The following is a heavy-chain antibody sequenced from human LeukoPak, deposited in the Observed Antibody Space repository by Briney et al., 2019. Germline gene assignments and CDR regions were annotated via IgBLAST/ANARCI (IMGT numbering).Heavy chain of an antibody. D-gene: IGHD3-10*01. J-gene: IGHJ6*03. CDR3: ARVGASITMVRGVPTRYYYMDV. CDR1: GGSISSGSYY. V-gene: IGHV4-61*02. Sequence: SETLSLTCTVSGGSISSGSYYWSWIRQPAGKGLEWIGRIYTSGSTNYNPPLKSRVTISVDTSKNQFSLKLSSVTAADTAVYYCARVGASITMVRGVPTRYYYMDVWGKGTTVTISS. CDR2: IYTSGST.